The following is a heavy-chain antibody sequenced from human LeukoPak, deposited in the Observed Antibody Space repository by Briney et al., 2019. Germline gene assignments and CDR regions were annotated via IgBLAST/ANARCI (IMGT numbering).Heavy chain of an antibody. D-gene: IGHD2-2*02. CDR2: GYHSGGT. Sequence: SETLSLTCAVSGYAISSGNYWGWSRTPPGKGLEGIGNGYHSGGTYYNPSAKSGVTISVDTSNNQFSLKLSSVTTADTAVYYCAGMCSSINCYTGIDYWGQGTLVTVSS. CDR1: GYAISSGNY. J-gene: IGHJ4*02. V-gene: IGHV4-38-2*01. CDR3: AGMCSSINCYTGIDY.